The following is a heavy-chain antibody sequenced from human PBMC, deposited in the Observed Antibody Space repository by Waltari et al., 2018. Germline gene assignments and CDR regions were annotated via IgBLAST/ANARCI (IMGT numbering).Heavy chain of an antibody. Sequence: QLQLQESGPGLVKPSETLSLTCTVSGGSISSSSYYWGWIRQPPGKGLEWIGSIYYSGRTYYNPSLKSRVTISVDTSKNQFSLKLSSVTAADTAVYYCARDTTVTPSYREYGMDVWGQGTTVTVSS. J-gene: IGHJ6*02. CDR2: IYYSGRT. CDR3: ARDTTVTPSYREYGMDV. V-gene: IGHV4-39*07. D-gene: IGHD4-17*01. CDR1: GGSISSSSYY.